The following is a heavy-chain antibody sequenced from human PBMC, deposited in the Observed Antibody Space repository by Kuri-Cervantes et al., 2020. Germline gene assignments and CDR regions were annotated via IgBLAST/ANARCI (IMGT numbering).Heavy chain of an antibody. V-gene: IGHV4-39*07. CDR3: ARCGLGVGVWGNRGFDY. CDR2: INHSRST. J-gene: IGHJ4*02. Sequence: SETLSLTCTVSGGSISSGDYYWSWIRQPPGKGLEWIGEINHSRSTNYNPSLKSRVTISVDTSKNQFSLKLSSVTAADTAVYYCARCGLGVGVWGNRGFDYWGQGTLVTVS. D-gene: IGHD3-16*01. CDR1: GGSISSGDYY.